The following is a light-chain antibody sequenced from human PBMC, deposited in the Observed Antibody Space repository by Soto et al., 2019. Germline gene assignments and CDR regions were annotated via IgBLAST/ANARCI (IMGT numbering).Light chain of an antibody. J-gene: IGLJ1*01. CDR2: EVS. V-gene: IGLV2-14*01. CDR3: SSYTSRNTYV. CDR1: SSDVGGYNY. Sequence: QSVLTQPASVSGSPGQSITISCTGTSSDVGGYNYVSWYQQHPGKVPKVMIYEVSNRPSGVSNRFSGSKSGNTASLTISGLQAEDEADYYCSSYTSRNTYVFGTGTKRTVL.